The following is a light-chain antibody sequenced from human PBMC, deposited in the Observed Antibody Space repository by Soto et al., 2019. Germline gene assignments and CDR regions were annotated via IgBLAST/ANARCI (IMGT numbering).Light chain of an antibody. Sequence: DIQMTQSPSTLSASLGDRVTITCRASQSISSWLAWYQQKPGKAPKLLIYDASSLESGVPSRFSGSGSGTEFALTISSLQPDDFAVYYCQQYNNWWTFGQGTKVDIK. CDR2: DAS. J-gene: IGKJ1*01. V-gene: IGKV1-5*01. CDR1: QSISSW. CDR3: QQYNNWWT.